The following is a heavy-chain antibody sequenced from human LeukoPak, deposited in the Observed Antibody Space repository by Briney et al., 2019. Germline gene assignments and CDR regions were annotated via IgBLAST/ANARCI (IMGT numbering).Heavy chain of an antibody. CDR3: ARDSEDWDYYYMDV. CDR1: GFTFSSYG. Sequence: GGSLRLSCAASGFTFSSYGMHWVRQAPGKGLEWVAVISYDGSNKYYADSVKGRFTISRDNAKNSLYLQMNSLRAEDTAVYYCARDSEDWDYYYMDVWGKGTTVAISS. J-gene: IGHJ6*03. V-gene: IGHV3-30*03. CDR2: ISYDGSNK. D-gene: IGHD2-15*01.